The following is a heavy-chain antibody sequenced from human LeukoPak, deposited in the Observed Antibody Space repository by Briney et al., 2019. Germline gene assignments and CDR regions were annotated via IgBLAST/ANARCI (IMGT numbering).Heavy chain of an antibody. CDR2: IYHSGST. Sequence: PSETLSLTCAVSGYSISSGYSWGWFRQPPGKGLEGIGSIYHSGSTYYNPSLKSLVTISVDTSKNQFSLKLSSVSAADTAVYYCARDQSAYSSSWYSNFDYWGQGTLVTVSS. D-gene: IGHD6-13*01. V-gene: IGHV4-38-2*02. J-gene: IGHJ4*02. CDR3: ARDQSAYSSSWYSNFDY. CDR1: GYSISSGYS.